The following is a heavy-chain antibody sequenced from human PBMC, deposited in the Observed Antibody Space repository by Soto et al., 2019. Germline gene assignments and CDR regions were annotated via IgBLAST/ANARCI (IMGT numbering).Heavy chain of an antibody. V-gene: IGHV4-4*07. CDR3: AMGGLICGGDCLDAFDV. J-gene: IGHJ3*01. Sequence: PSYCMDLARAVCGGCLKSYDGSGIRKPAGEGLEWIGRIYTSGSTNYNPSLKSRVTMSVDTSKNQFSLKLSSVTAADTAVYYCAMGGLICGGDCLDAFDVWGQGTIVTVSS. CDR2: IYTSGST. CDR1: GGCLKSYD. D-gene: IGHD2-21*02.